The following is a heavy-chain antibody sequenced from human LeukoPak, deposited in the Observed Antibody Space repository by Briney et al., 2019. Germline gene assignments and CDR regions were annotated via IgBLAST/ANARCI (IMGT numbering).Heavy chain of an antibody. D-gene: IGHD6-19*01. J-gene: IGHJ4*02. CDR3: ASIIAVASYFDY. CDR1: GGSISSSNW. CDR2: IYHSGST. Sequence: SETLSLTCAVSGGSISSSNWWSWVRQPPGKGLEWIGEIYHSGSTNYNPSLKSRVTISVDKSKNQFSLKLSSVTAADTAVYYCASIIAVASYFDYWGQGTLVTVSS. V-gene: IGHV4-4*02.